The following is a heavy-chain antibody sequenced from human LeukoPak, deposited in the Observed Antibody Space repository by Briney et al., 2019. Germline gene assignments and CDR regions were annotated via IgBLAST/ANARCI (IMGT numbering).Heavy chain of an antibody. Sequence: ASVKVSCKPSGYTFTGYYMHWVRQAPGQGLEWMGWINPNSGGTNYAQKFQGRVTMTRDTSISTAYMDLSRLRTDDTAVYYCARTSVAPREWLSFDYWGQGTLVTVSS. CDR2: INPNSGGT. CDR1: GYTFTGYY. D-gene: IGHD3-3*01. CDR3: ARTSVAPREWLSFDY. J-gene: IGHJ4*02. V-gene: IGHV1-2*02.